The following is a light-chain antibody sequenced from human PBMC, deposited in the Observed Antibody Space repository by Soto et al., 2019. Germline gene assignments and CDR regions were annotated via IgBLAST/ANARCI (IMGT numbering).Light chain of an antibody. CDR3: QQYGTSPGT. J-gene: IGKJ2*01. Sequence: EIVLTQSPGTLSLSPGDRATLSCRASQSVRGSSLAWYQQQPGQAPRLVIYDVSSRATGIPDRFSGSGSGTDFTLTVSRLEPEDFAIYCCQQYGTSPGTFGRGTKLEIK. V-gene: IGKV3-20*01. CDR2: DVS. CDR1: QSVRGSS.